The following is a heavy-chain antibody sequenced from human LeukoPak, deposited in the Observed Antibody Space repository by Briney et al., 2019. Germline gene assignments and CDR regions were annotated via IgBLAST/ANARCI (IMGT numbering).Heavy chain of an antibody. D-gene: IGHD1-26*01. CDR1: GYTFTSYY. CDR2: VNPSGDNT. CDR3: ARVRGGGSYSDY. Sequence: GASVKVSCKASGYTFTSYYLGWVRQAPGQGLEWMGIVNPSGDNTGYAQKFQGRVTMTRDTSTSTLYMELSSLGYEDTAVYCCARVRGGGSYSDYWGQGTPVTVSS. V-gene: IGHV1-46*01. J-gene: IGHJ4*02.